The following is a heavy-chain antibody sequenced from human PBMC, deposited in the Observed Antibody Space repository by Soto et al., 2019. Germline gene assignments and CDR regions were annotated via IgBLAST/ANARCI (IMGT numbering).Heavy chain of an antibody. J-gene: IGHJ4*02. V-gene: IGHV3-33*01. CDR1: GFTFSSYG. CDR3: ARDDPYSGYDGAPFDY. Sequence: GGSLRLSCAASGFTFSSYGMHWVRQAPGKGLEWVAVIWYDGSNKYYADSVKGRFTISRDNSKNTLYLQMNSLRAEDTAVYYCARDDPYSGYDGAPFDYWGKGTLVTVPS. CDR2: IWYDGSNK. D-gene: IGHD5-12*01.